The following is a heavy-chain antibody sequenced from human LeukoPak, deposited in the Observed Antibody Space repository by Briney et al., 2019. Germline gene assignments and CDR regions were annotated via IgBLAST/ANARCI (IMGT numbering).Heavy chain of an antibody. J-gene: IGHJ6*02. CDR1: GLTFSKAW. CDR2: IKSKTDGGTV. CDR3: TTTGNYGSGSYYRSDYYSMDV. D-gene: IGHD3-10*01. V-gene: IGHV3-15*01. Sequence: GGSLRLSCAASGLTFSKAWMSWVRQAPGKGLAWVGRIKSKTDGGTVDYTAPVKGRFTISRDDSQNTLYLHMNSLKTEDTAVYYCTTTGNYGSGSYYRSDYYSMDVWGQGTTVTVSS.